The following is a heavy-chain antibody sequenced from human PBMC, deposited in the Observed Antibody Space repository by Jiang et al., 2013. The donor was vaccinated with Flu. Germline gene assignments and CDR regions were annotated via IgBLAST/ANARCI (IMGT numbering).Heavy chain of an antibody. Sequence: QSGSELKKPGASVKVSCKASGYTVTSYAMNWVRQAPGQGLEWMGWINTNTGNPTYAQGFTGRFVFSLDTSVSTAYLQISSLKAEDTAVYYCARVAPSSWFYYYYGMDVWGQGTTVTVSS. CDR2: INTNTGNP. D-gene: IGHD6-13*01. CDR3: ARVAPSSWFYYYYGMDV. CDR1: GYTVTSYA. V-gene: IGHV7-4-1*02. J-gene: IGHJ6*02.